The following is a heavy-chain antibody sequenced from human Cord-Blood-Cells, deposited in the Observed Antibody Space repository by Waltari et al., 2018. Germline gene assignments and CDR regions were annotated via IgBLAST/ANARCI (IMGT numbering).Heavy chain of an antibody. CDR2: INPSGGST. D-gene: IGHD6-19*01. CDR3: ERVDFKRAVAGTGDWYFDL. CDR1: GYTFTSYY. Sequence: QVQLVQSGAEVKKPGASVKVSCKASGYTFTSYYMHWVRQAPGRGLEWMGIINPSGGSTSYAQKFQGRVTMTRDTSTSTVYMELSSLRSEDTAVYYCERVDFKRAVAGTGDWYFDLWGRGTLVTVSS. J-gene: IGHJ2*01. V-gene: IGHV1-46*01.